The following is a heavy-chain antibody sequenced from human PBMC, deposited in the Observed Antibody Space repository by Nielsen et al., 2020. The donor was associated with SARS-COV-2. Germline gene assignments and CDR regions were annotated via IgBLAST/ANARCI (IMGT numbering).Heavy chain of an antibody. CDR2: IKQDGSEK. V-gene: IGHV3-7*01. J-gene: IGHJ6*02. Sequence: WIRQPPGKGLEWVANIKQDGSEKYYVDPVKGRFTISRDNAKNTLYLQMNSLRAEDTAVYYCARDYVVLMVYTIYYYYGMDVWGQGTTVTVSS. D-gene: IGHD2-8*01. CDR3: ARDYVVLMVYTIYYYYGMDV.